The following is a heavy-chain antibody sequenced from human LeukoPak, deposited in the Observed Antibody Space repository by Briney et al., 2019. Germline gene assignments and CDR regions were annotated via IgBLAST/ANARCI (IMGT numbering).Heavy chain of an antibody. CDR2: IYSSGTT. D-gene: IGHD6-19*01. CDR3: AREDSTGYGDWFDP. V-gene: IGHV4-4*07. CDR1: SGSITSYY. J-gene: IGHJ5*02. Sequence: SETLSLTCTVSSGSITSYYWSWIRQPAGKGLEWIGRIYSSGTTNYNPSLKSRVTMSVDTSKNQFSLKLSSVTAADTAVYYCAREDSTGYGDWFDPWGQGTLVTVSS.